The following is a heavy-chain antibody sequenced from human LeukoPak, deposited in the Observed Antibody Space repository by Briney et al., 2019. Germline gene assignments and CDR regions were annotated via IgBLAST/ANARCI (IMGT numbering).Heavy chain of an antibody. V-gene: IGHV3-53*01. CDR3: VLEVIGIDS. J-gene: IGHJ4*02. CDR1: GFTVSSNY. D-gene: IGHD3-22*01. CDR2: IYSGGTT. Sequence: ELGGSLRLSCATSGFTVSSNYMSWVRQAPGKGLEWVSVIYSGGTTYYADSVKGRFPISRDNSKNTLYLQMNSLRAEDTAVYYCVLEVIGIDSWGQGTLVTVSS.